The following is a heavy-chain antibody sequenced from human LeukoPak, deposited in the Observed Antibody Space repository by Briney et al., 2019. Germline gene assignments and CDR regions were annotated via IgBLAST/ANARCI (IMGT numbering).Heavy chain of an antibody. J-gene: IGHJ4*02. CDR3: ARCTYSNYVSFDY. Sequence: SETLSLPCTVSGGSISSGSYYWSWIRQPAGKGLEWIGRIYTSGSTNYNPSLKSRVTISVDTSKNQFSLKLSSVTAADTAVYYCARCTYSNYVSFDYWGQGTLVTVSS. CDR2: IYTSGST. D-gene: IGHD4-11*01. CDR1: GGSISSGSYY. V-gene: IGHV4-61*02.